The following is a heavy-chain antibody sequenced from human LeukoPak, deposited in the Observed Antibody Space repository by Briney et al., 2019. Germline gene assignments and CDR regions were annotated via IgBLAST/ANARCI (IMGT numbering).Heavy chain of an antibody. Sequence: GGSLRLSCAASGSTFSSYGMHWVRQAPGKGLEWVAFIRYDGSNKYYADSVKGRFTIPRDNAKNSLYLQMNSLRAEDTAVYYCARERIAAAGWFDPWGQGTLVTVSS. J-gene: IGHJ5*02. CDR1: GSTFSSYG. CDR3: ARERIAAAGWFDP. D-gene: IGHD6-13*01. V-gene: IGHV3-30*02. CDR2: IRYDGSNK.